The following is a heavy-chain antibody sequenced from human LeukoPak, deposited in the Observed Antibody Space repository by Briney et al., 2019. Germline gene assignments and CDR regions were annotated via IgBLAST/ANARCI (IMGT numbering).Heavy chain of an antibody. Sequence: PGGSLRLSCAASGFTFSSYAISWVRQPPGKGLEWIGSIYYSGSTYYNPSLKSRVTISVDTSKNQFSLKLSSVTAADTAVYYCAVGEFPPAFDIWGQGTMVTVSS. J-gene: IGHJ3*02. V-gene: IGHV4-39*01. CDR1: GFTFSSYA. CDR3: AVGEFPPAFDI. CDR2: IYYSGST. D-gene: IGHD3-10*01.